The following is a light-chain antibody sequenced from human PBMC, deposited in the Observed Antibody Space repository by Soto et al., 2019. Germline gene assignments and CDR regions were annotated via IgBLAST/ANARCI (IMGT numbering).Light chain of an antibody. CDR1: QRVLYSSNNRNY. CDR2: WAS. J-gene: IGKJ1*01. CDR3: QQYNRAPRGP. Sequence: IVMTQSPDSLAVSLGERATINCKSSQRVLYSSNNRNYLAWYQQKQGQPPNLLSYWASTRESGVPDRFSGSRSGKELTLTISSLQAEDVAVYYCQQYNRAPRGPFGQGTNVEIK. V-gene: IGKV4-1*01.